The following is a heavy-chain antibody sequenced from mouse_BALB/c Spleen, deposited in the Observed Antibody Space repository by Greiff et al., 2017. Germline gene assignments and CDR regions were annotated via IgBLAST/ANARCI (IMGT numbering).Heavy chain of an antibody. V-gene: IGHV14-1*02. D-gene: IGHD2-1*01. Sequence: EVQLVESGAELVRPGALVKLSCKASGFNIKDYYMHWVKQRPEQGLEWIGWIDPENGNTIYDPKFQGKASITADTSSNTAYLQLSSLTSEDTAVYYCARFYGNYGAYWGQGTLVTVSA. CDR2: IDPENGNT. J-gene: IGHJ3*01. CDR3: ARFYGNYGAY. CDR1: GFNIKDYY.